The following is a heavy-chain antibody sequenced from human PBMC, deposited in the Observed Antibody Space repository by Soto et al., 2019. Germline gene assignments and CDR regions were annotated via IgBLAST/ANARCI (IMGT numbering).Heavy chain of an antibody. D-gene: IGHD6-6*01. V-gene: IGHV3-30-3*01. J-gene: IGHJ6*02. CDR3: ARASARPMRAFYGMDV. Sequence: QVQLVESGGGVVQPGRSLRLSCAASGFTFSSYAMHWVRQAPGKGLEWVAVISYDGSNKYYADSVKGRFTISRDNSKNTLYLQMNSLRAEDTAVYYCARASARPMRAFYGMDVWGQGTTVTVSS. CDR2: ISYDGSNK. CDR1: GFTFSSYA.